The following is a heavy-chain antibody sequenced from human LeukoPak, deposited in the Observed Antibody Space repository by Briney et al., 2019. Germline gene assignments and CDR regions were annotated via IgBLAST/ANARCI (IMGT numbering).Heavy chain of an antibody. Sequence: PSETLSLTCTVSGGSINNYYWSWVRQPPGAGLEWLAYIYYTGSTNYNPSLKTRLTISVDTSKNQFSLRLNSVTAADTAVYYCARGLGYDILTGYLFDYWGQGTLVTVSS. V-gene: IGHV4-59*12. CDR3: ARGLGYDILTGYLFDY. CDR2: IYYTGST. D-gene: IGHD3-9*01. J-gene: IGHJ4*02. CDR1: GGSINNYY.